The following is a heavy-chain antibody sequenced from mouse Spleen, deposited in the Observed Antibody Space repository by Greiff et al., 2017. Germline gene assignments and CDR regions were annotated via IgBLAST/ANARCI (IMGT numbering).Heavy chain of an antibody. Sequence: EVKLQESGAELVKPGASVKLSCTASGFNIKDTYMHWVKQRPEQGLEWIGRIDPANGNTKYDPKFQGKATITADTSSNTAYLQLSSLTSEDTAVYYCAHYGSSLFDYWGQGTTLTVSS. CDR2: IDPANGNT. V-gene: IGHV14-3*02. CDR1: GFNIKDTY. D-gene: IGHD1-1*01. CDR3: AHYGSSLFDY. J-gene: IGHJ2*01.